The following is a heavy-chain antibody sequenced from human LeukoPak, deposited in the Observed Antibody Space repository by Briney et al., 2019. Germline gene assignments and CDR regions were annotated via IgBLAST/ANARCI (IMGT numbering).Heavy chain of an antibody. V-gene: IGHV3-7*01. CDR3: ASYSGSYSFDY. CDR1: GFTFRNNW. D-gene: IGHD1-26*01. Sequence: AGGSLRLSCVASGFTFRNNWMSWVRQAPGKGLEWVANIRQDGSEQYYGDSVKGRFTISRDNAKNSLYLQMNSLRAEDTAVYFCASYSGSYSFDYWGQGTLVTVSS. CDR2: IRQDGSEQ. J-gene: IGHJ4*02.